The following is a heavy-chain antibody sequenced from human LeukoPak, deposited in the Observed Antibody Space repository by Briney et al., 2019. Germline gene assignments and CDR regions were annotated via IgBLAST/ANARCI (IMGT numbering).Heavy chain of an antibody. J-gene: IGHJ4*02. D-gene: IGHD4-17*01. Sequence: GGSLRLSCAASGFTFSTYGMHWVRQAPGKGLEWVAIISYDGGNNYFADSVKGRFTISRDNSKNTLYLQMNSLRAEDTAVYYCARDRYGDYNFDYWGQGTLVTVSS. CDR1: GFTFSTYG. CDR3: ARDRYGDYNFDY. CDR2: ISYDGGNN. V-gene: IGHV3-30*19.